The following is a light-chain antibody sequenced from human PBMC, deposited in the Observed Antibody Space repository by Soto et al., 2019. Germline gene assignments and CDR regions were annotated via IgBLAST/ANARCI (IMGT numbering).Light chain of an antibody. CDR1: QGISNY. CDR2: AAS. J-gene: IGKJ1*01. CDR3: QKYNSASKT. V-gene: IGKV1-27*01. Sequence: DIQMTQSPSSLSASVGDRVTITCRASQGISNYLAWYQQKPGKVPKLLIYAASTLQSGVPSRFSGSGSGTDFTLTXSXXXXXXXXXYXCQKYNSASKTFGQGTKVEIK.